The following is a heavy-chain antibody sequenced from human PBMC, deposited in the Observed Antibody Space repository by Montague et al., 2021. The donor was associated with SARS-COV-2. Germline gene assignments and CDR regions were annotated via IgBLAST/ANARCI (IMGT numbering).Heavy chain of an antibody. V-gene: IGHV3-74*01. CDR2: IDNDGSSS. CDR3: AKTLMTTVTTWAFDI. CDR1: GFTFRSHW. J-gene: IGHJ3*02. D-gene: IGHD4-17*01. Sequence: SLRLSCAASGFTFRSHWMHWVRQVPAKGLVWVSRIDNDGSSSSYADSVKGRYTISRDNSKNTLYLQMNSLRAEDTAVYYCAKTLMTTVTTWAFDIWGQGTMVTVSS.